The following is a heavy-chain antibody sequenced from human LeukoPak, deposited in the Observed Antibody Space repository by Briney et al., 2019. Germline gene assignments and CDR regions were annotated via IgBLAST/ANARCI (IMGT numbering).Heavy chain of an antibody. CDR3: ASLKPGPYCSGCSCSKAPYYYYGMDV. D-gene: IGHD2-15*01. CDR1: GGSFSGYY. V-gene: IGHV4-34*01. J-gene: IGHJ6*02. Sequence: SETLSLTCAVYGGSFSGYYWSWIRQPPGKGLEWIGEINHSGSTNYNPSLKSRVTISVDTSKNQFSLKLSSVTAADTAVYYCASLKPGPYCSGCSCSKAPYYYYGMDVWGQGTTVTVSS. CDR2: INHSGST.